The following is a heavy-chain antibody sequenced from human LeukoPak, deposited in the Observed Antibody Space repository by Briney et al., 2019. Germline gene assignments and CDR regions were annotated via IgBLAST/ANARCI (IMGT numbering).Heavy chain of an antibody. Sequence: GGSLRLSCAASGFMFSNFSLNWVRQAPGKGLEWVSSISSSGRYIYYADSVKGRFTISRDNTKNSLSLQMNSLRAEDTAIYYCARDSVAVAEIDYWGQGTLVTVSS. J-gene: IGHJ4*01. V-gene: IGHV3-21*01. CDR2: ISSSGRYI. CDR1: GFMFSNFS. CDR3: ARDSVAVAEIDY. D-gene: IGHD6-19*01.